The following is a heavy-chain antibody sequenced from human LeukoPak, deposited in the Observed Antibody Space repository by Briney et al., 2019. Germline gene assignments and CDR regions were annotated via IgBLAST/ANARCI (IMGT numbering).Heavy chain of an antibody. CDR3: IRGTVGAPGNDY. D-gene: IGHD4-23*01. Sequence: GGSLSLSCAASGFTFSSYWMHWVRQAPGKGLVLVSRIDTDGSFTTYSDSVSGRFTISTVDAKNTLYLQMISPRAAATAVYYCIRGTVGAPGNDYWGQGTLVTVSS. CDR2: IDTDGSFT. V-gene: IGHV3-74*03. J-gene: IGHJ4*02. CDR1: GFTFSSYW.